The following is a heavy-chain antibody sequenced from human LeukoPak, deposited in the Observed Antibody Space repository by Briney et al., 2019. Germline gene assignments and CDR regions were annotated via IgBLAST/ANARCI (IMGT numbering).Heavy chain of an antibody. CDR2: IYYSGST. D-gene: IGHD2-15*01. CDR1: GGSISSSSYY. Sequence: SETLSLTCTVSGGSISSSSYYWGWIRQPPGEGLEWIGSIYYSGSTYYNPSLKSRVTISVDTSKNQFSLKLSSVTAADTAVYYCAISGGSYYYYYYYMDVWGKGTTVTVSS. V-gene: IGHV4-39*07. J-gene: IGHJ6*03. CDR3: AISGGSYYYYYYYMDV.